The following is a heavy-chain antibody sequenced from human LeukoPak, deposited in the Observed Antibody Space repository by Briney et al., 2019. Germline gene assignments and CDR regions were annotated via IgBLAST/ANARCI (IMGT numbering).Heavy chain of an antibody. J-gene: IGHJ4*02. CDR2: IRQDGSEK. CDR3: ARISCSRSSCYGVYDY. D-gene: IGHD2-15*01. V-gene: IGHV3-7*01. CDR1: GFTFSDYW. Sequence: GGSLRLSCAASGFTFSDYWMTWVRQAPGKGLEWVANIRQDGSEKYHVDSVKGRFTISRDNAKNSVYLQMNSLRGEDTAVYYCARISCSRSSCYGVYDYWGQGSLVTVSS.